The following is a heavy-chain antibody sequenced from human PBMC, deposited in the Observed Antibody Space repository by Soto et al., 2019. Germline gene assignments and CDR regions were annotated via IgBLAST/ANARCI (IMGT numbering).Heavy chain of an antibody. V-gene: IGHV3-7*01. CDR3: AREKWLQFYFYYGLDV. Sequence: EVQLVESGGGLVQPGGSLSFSCLTSGFGFGGYGMSWVRQAPGKGLVWVANIKQKGTEKFYGDSVKGRFTISRDNAKNSLYLEMNSLRAEDTAVYYCAREKWLQFYFYYGLDVWGQGTTVTVSS. CDR2: IKQKGTEK. CDR1: GFGFGGYG. J-gene: IGHJ6*02. D-gene: IGHD4-4*01.